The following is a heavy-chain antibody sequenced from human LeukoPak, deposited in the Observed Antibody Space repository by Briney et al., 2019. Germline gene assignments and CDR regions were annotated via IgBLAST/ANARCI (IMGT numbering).Heavy chain of an antibody. Sequence: PSETLSLTCTVSGGSISSYYWSWIRQSPGKGLECIGYIHYTGSTNYNPSLKSRVTISVETSKNQFSLNLKSVTAADTAVYYCARGGYYGSGNDFRFDPWGQGTRVTVSS. CDR2: IHYTGST. J-gene: IGHJ5*02. V-gene: IGHV4-59*01. D-gene: IGHD3-10*01. CDR1: GGSISSYY. CDR3: ARGGYYGSGNDFRFDP.